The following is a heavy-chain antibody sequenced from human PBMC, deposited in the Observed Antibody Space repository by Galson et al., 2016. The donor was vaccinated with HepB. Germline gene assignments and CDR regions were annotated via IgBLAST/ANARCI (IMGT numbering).Heavy chain of an antibody. Sequence: PALVKPTQTLTLTCTFSGLSLSTSGVAVGWIRQPPGKALEWLALIHWNDDRRFSSSLKTRLTITKDTSKNQVVLIMTNMDPVDTATYYCAHVYRGSYFDYWGQGTLVTVTS. V-gene: IGHV2-5*01. J-gene: IGHJ4*02. CDR3: AHVYRGSYFDY. CDR2: IHWNDDR. CDR1: GLSLSTSGVA. D-gene: IGHD5-12*01.